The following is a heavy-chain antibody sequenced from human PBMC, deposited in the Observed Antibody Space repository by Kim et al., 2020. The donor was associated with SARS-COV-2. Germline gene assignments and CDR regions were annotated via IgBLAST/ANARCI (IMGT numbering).Heavy chain of an antibody. D-gene: IGHD3-22*01. CDR1: GFTFSSYA. CDR2: ISYDGSNK. V-gene: IGHV3-30*04. CDR3: ARDYNYDSSGSSAFDI. J-gene: IGHJ3*02. Sequence: GGSLRLSCAASGFTFSSYAMHWVRQAPGKGLEWVAVISYDGSNKYYADSVKGRFTISRDNSKNTLYLQMNSLRAEDTAVYYCARDYNYDSSGSSAFDIWGQGTMVTVSS.